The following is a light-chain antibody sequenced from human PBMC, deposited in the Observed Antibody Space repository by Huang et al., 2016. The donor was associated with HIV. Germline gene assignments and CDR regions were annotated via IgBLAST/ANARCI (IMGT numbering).Light chain of an antibody. J-gene: IGKJ3*01. V-gene: IGKV1-9*01. Sequence: IQLTQSPSSLSASVGDRVTITCRASQGISSYLAWYQQKPGKAPKLLIYAASTLQSGVPSRFSGSGSGTDFTLTISRLQPEDFATYYCQQLNSYPEGFTFGPGTKVDIK. CDR1: QGISSY. CDR3: QQLNSYPEGFT. CDR2: AAS.